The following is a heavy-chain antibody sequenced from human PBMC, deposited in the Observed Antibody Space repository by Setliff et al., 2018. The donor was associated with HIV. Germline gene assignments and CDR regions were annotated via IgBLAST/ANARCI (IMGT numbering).Heavy chain of an antibody. V-gene: IGHV3-33*01. CDR3: AREGGMVRGALYYYYYYYMDV. CDR1: SFDHSRHG. Sequence: SLRLSYDTYSFDHSRHGMHEVRQAPHKGLEWVAVIWYDGNNKYYADSVKGRFTISRDNPKNTLYLQMNRLRAEDTALYYCAREGGMVRGALYYYYYYYMDVWGKGTTVTVSS. J-gene: IGHJ6*03. CDR2: IWYDGNNK. D-gene: IGHD3-10*01.